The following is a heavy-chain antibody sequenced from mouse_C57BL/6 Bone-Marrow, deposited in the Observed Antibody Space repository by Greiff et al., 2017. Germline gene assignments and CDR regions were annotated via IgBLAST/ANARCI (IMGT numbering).Heavy chain of an antibody. CDR2: IDPENGDT. CDR3: TTVNWYFDG. Sequence: VQLQQSGAELVRPGASVKLSCTASGFNIKDDYMHWVKQRPEQGLEWIGWIDPENGDTESASKFQGKATITADTSSNTAYLQHSSLTSEDTAVYYCTTVNWYFDGWGTGTTVTVSS. CDR1: GFNIKDDY. V-gene: IGHV14-4*01. J-gene: IGHJ1*03.